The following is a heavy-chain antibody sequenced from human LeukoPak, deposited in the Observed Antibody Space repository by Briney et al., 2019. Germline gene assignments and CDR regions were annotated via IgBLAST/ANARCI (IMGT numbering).Heavy chain of an antibody. Sequence: GGSLRLSCAASGFTVSNNYMIWFRQAPGKGLEWVSSISSSSSCIYYADSVKGRFTISRDNAKNSLYLQMNSLRAEDTAVYYCARAALGDYWGQGTLVTVSP. CDR3: ARAALGDY. CDR1: GFTVSNNY. J-gene: IGHJ4*02. D-gene: IGHD3-16*01. CDR2: ISSSSSCI. V-gene: IGHV3-21*01.